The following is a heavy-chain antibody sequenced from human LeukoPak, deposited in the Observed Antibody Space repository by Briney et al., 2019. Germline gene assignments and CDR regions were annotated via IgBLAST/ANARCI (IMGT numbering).Heavy chain of an antibody. CDR1: GFTFSSYG. D-gene: IGHD2-15*01. Sequence: GGSLRLSCAASGFTFSSYGMHWVRQAPDKGLGWVAVIWYDGSNKYYAESVKGRFTISRDNSKNTLYLQMNSLRAEDTAVYYCARGALGVATYYYYYGMDVWGQGTTVTVSS. CDR2: IWYDGSNK. V-gene: IGHV3-33*01. CDR3: ARGALGVATYYYYYGMDV. J-gene: IGHJ6*02.